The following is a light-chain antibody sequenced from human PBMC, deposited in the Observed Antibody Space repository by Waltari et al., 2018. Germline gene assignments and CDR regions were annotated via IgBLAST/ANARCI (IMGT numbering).Light chain of an antibody. CDR1: PSVGTY. V-gene: IGKV3-11*01. CDR2: DAS. CDR3: QQRRNWPLT. Sequence: EIVLPQPPAILSFSPGERATLSCRASPSVGTYLAWYQQRPGQSPRLLIYDASYRATGIPARFSGSGSETDFTLTISSLQPEDFAVYYCQQRRNWPLTFGGGTRVQI. J-gene: IGKJ4*01.